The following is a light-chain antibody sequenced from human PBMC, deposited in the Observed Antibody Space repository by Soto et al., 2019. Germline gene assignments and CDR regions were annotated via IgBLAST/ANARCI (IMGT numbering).Light chain of an antibody. J-gene: IGKJ1*01. CDR2: AAS. Sequence: IQLTPSPSSLSASVGDRVTITSRASQGISSYLAWYQQKPGKAPKLLIYAASTLESGVPSRFSGSGSGTDFTLTISSLQPEDFATYYCQQSYSTWWTFGQGTKVDIK. CDR3: QQSYSTWWT. CDR1: QGISSY. V-gene: IGKV1-39*01.